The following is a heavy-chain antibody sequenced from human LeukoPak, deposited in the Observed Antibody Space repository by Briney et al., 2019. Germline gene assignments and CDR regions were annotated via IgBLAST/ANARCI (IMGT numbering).Heavy chain of an antibody. Sequence: ASVKVSCKASGYTFTGYYMHWVRQAPGQGLEWMGWISAYNGNTNYAQKLQGRVTMTTDTSTSTAYMELRSLRSDDTAVYYCARDQGAYGDYPYYFDYWGQGTLVTVSS. CDR2: ISAYNGNT. CDR1: GYTFTGYY. J-gene: IGHJ4*02. CDR3: ARDQGAYGDYPYYFDY. V-gene: IGHV1-18*04. D-gene: IGHD4-17*01.